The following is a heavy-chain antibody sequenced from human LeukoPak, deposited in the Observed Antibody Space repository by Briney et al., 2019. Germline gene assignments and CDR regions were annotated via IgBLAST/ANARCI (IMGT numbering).Heavy chain of an antibody. V-gene: IGHV3-74*01. CDR3: ARESGYCSNRSCYRPEDY. D-gene: IGHD2-2*01. CDR1: GFTFSSHW. Sequence: PGGSLRLSCAASGFTFSSHWMHWVRQAPGKGLVWVSRIKTDGSSTSYADSVKGRFTISRDNAKNTLYLQMNSLRAEDTAVYYCARESGYCSNRSCYRPEDYWGQGTLVTVSS. J-gene: IGHJ4*02. CDR2: IKTDGSST.